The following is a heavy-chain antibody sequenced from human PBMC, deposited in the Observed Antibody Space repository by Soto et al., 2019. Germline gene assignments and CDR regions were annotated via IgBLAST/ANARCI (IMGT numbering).Heavy chain of an antibody. D-gene: IGHD6-19*01. CDR2: FDPEDGET. J-gene: IGHJ4*02. V-gene: IGHV1-24*01. CDR1: GYTLTELS. Sequence: GASVKVSCKVSGYTLTELSMHWVRQAPGKGLEWMGGFDPEDGETIYAQKFQGRVTMTEDTSTDTAYMELSSLRSEDTAVYYFATGSAVGYSSGGYDYWGQGTLVTVSS. CDR3: ATGSAVGYSSGGYDY.